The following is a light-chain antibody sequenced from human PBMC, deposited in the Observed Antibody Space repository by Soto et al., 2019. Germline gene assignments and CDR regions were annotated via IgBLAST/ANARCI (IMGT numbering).Light chain of an antibody. V-gene: IGKV2-28*01. J-gene: IGKJ4*01. CDR3: MQAIQTPVP. CDR2: LGS. CDR1: QRLMHSNGYNY. Sequence: DIVMTQSPLSLPVTPGEPASIPCRTSQRLMHSNGYNYLDWYLQKPGQSPQLLIYLGSNRASGVPDMFSGSGAGKDFTLKISRVQAEDVGVYYCMQAIQTPVPFGVGTQVEIK.